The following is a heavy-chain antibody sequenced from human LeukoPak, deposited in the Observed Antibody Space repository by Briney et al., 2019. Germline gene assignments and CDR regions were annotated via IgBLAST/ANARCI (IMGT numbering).Heavy chain of an antibody. CDR1: GFTVSGNY. CDR3: AKDEAPNYYDSSGYPQFDY. J-gene: IGHJ4*02. V-gene: IGHV3-53*01. CDR2: VYTDGNI. Sequence: GGSLRLSCTASGFTVSGNYMNWVRQAPGKGLEWVSVVYTDGNIYYADSVKGRFTISKDNSKNTLYLQMNSLRAEDTAVYYCAKDEAPNYYDSSGYPQFDYWGQGTLVTVSS. D-gene: IGHD3-22*01.